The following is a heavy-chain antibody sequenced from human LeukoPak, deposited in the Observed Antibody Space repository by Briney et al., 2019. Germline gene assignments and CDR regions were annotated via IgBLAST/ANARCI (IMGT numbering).Heavy chain of an antibody. CDR2: IRYDGSNK. V-gene: IGHV3-30*02. CDR3: VRDKEQPSYYFEY. CDR1: GFTFSSYG. D-gene: IGHD6-13*01. Sequence: PGRSLRLSCAASGFTFSSYGMHWVRQAPGKGLEWVAFIRYDGSNKYYADSVKDRFIISRDNAKNTVYLQMNSLRPEDTSVYYCVRDKEQPSYYFEYWGQGTLVTVSS. J-gene: IGHJ4*02.